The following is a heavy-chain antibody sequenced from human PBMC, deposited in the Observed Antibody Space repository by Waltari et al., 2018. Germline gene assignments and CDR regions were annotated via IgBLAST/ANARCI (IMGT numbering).Heavy chain of an antibody. D-gene: IGHD6-13*01. Sequence: QVQLQESGPGLVKPSQTLSLTCTVSGGSISSGSYYWSWIRQPAGKGLEWIGRIYTSGSTNYNPSLKSRVTISVDTSKNQFSLKLSSVTAADTAVYYCASGQQLVSWFDPWGQGTLVIVSS. CDR2: IYTSGST. V-gene: IGHV4-61*02. J-gene: IGHJ5*02. CDR3: ASGQQLVSWFDP. CDR1: GGSISSGSYY.